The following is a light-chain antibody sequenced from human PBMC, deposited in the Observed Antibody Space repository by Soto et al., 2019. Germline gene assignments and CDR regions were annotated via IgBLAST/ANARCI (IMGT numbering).Light chain of an antibody. V-gene: IGKV3-20*01. CDR2: GAS. J-gene: IGKJ3*01. CDR3: QQYGSSPGFT. CDR1: QSVSSSY. Sequence: EMVLTQSPGTLSLSPGERATLSCRASQSVSSSYLAWYQQKPGQAPRLLIYGASSRATGIPDRFSGSGSGTAFTMTISRLAPEDFAVYYCQQYGSSPGFTFGPGTKVDIK.